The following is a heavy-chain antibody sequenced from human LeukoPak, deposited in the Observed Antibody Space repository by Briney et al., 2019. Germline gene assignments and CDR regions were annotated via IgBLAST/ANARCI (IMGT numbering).Heavy chain of an antibody. V-gene: IGHV1-2*06. J-gene: IGHJ4*02. CDR3: ARDPPSGSSSWQFDY. D-gene: IGHD6-13*01. Sequence: ASVKVSCKASGYTFTGYYMHWVRQAPGQGLEWMGRINPNSGGINYAQKLQGRVTMTTDTSTSTAYMELRSLRSDDTAVYYCARDPPSGSSSWQFDYWGQGTLVTVSS. CDR1: GYTFTGYY. CDR2: INPNSGGI.